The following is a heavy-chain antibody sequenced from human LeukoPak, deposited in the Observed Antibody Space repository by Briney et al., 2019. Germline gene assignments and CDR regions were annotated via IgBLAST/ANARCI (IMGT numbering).Heavy chain of an antibody. Sequence: SETLSLTCAVYGGSFSGYYWGWIRQPPGKGLEWIGSISYSGTTYYNPSLKSRVTISVDTSKNQFSLKLNSVTAADTAVHYCARDPDFWSGYYNFDYWGQGTLVTVSS. CDR2: ISYSGTT. D-gene: IGHD3-3*01. CDR1: GGSFSGYY. CDR3: ARDPDFWSGYYNFDY. J-gene: IGHJ4*02. V-gene: IGHV4-34*01.